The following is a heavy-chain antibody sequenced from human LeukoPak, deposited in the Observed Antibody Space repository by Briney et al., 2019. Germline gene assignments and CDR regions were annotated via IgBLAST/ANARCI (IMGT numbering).Heavy chain of an antibody. V-gene: IGHV1-69*13. CDR2: IIPIFGTA. J-gene: IGHJ6*04. Sequence: ASVKVSCKAFGGTFSSYAISWVRQAPGQGLEWMGGIIPIFGTANYAQKFQGRVTITADESTSTAYMELSSLRSEDTAVYYCARGYYGSGSYPYYYYYGMDVWGKGTTVTVSS. CDR1: GGTFSSYA. CDR3: ARGYYGSGSYPYYYYYGMDV. D-gene: IGHD3-10*01.